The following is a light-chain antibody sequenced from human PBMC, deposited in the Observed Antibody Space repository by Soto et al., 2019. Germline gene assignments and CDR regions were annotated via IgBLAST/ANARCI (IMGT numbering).Light chain of an antibody. CDR3: SSYTSSNTLYV. Sequence: QSALTQPASVSGSPGQSITISCTGTSSDVGGYNYVSWYQQHPGKAHKLMIYDVNNRPSGVSDRFSGSKSGNTASLTISGLQAEDEADYFCSSYTSSNTLYVLGAGTKVTVL. CDR1: SSDVGGYNY. CDR2: DVN. V-gene: IGLV2-14*01. J-gene: IGLJ1*01.